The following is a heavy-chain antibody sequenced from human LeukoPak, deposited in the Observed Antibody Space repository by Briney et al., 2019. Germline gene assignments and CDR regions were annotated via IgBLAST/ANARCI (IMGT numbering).Heavy chain of an antibody. J-gene: IGHJ4*02. D-gene: IGHD6-19*01. CDR1: GGSISSGDYY. V-gene: IGHV4-30-4*01. Sequence: PSETLSLTCTVSGGSISSGDYYWSWIRQPPGTGLEWIGYICYSGSTYYNPSLKSRVTISVDTSKNQFSLKLSSVTAADTAVYYCARYEQWLAFDYWGQGTLVTVSS. CDR2: ICYSGST. CDR3: ARYEQWLAFDY.